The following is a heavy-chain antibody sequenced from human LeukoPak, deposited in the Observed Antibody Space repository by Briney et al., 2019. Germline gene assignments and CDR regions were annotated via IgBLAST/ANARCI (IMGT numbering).Heavy chain of an antibody. Sequence: GGSLRLSCAASGFTFGNSWVHWVRQAPGKGLVWVSLINADGSTATYADSVKGRFTISRDNARNTLSLQMNSLTIEDTAVYYCVVVVEPPDSDGFDVWGQGTLVTVSS. D-gene: IGHD1-14*01. V-gene: IGHV3-74*01. CDR3: VVVVEPPDSDGFDV. CDR2: INADGSTA. CDR1: GFTFGNSW. J-gene: IGHJ4*02.